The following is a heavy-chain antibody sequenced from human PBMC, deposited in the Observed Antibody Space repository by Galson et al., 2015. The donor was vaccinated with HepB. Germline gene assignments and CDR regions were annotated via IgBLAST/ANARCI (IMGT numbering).Heavy chain of an antibody. V-gene: IGHV1-69*13. CDR3: AREKMVMPLSAGIPYFDY. CDR1: GGTFSSYA. Sequence: SVKVSCKASGGTFSSYAISWVRQAPGQGLEWMGGIIPIFGTANYAQKFQGRVTITADESTSTAYMELSSLRSEDTAVYYCAREKMVMPLSAGIPYFDYWGQGTLVTVSS. CDR2: IIPIFGTA. D-gene: IGHD6-13*01. J-gene: IGHJ4*02.